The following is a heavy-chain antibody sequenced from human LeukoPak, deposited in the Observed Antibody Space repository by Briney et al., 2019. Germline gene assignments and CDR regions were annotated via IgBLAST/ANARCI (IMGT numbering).Heavy chain of an antibody. V-gene: IGHV3-30-3*02. CDR2: ISYDGSNK. CDR3: AKSGCSSTSCYSILSGWLDP. CDR1: GFTFSSYA. D-gene: IGHD2-2*02. J-gene: IGHJ5*02. Sequence: GGSLRLSCAASGFTFSSYAMHWVRQAPGKGLEWVAVISYDGSNKYYADSVKGRFTISRDNSKNTLYLQMNSLRAEDTAVYYCAKSGCSSTSCYSILSGWLDPWGQGTLVTVSS.